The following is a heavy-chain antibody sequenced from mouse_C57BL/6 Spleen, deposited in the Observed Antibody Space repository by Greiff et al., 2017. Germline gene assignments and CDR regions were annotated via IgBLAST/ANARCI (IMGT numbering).Heavy chain of an antibody. J-gene: IGHJ2*01. CDR1: GYTFSDYN. D-gene: IGHD1-1*01. V-gene: IGHV1-22*01. CDR2: INPNNGGT. Sequence: EVQLQQSGPELVKPGASVKMSCKASGYTFSDYNMHWVKQSHGKSLEWIGYINPNNGGTSYNQKFKGKATLTVNKSSSTAYMELRSLTSEDSAVYYCARSGITTVVADYWGQGTTLTVSS. CDR3: ARSGITTVVADY.